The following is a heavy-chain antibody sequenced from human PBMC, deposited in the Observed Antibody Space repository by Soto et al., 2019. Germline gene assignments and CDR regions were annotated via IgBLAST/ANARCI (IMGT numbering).Heavy chain of an antibody. J-gene: IGHJ4*02. V-gene: IGHV3-33*05. CDR2: ISFDGNKK. D-gene: IGHD4-17*01. CDR1: GFTFSNYA. Sequence: GSLRLSCAASGFTFSNYAIHWVRQAPGKGLEWVTLISFDGNKKYYADSVKGRLTISRDNSENTVFLQMNSLRAEDTAVYYCARSTTNFDYWGQGTLVTVSS. CDR3: ARSTTNFDY.